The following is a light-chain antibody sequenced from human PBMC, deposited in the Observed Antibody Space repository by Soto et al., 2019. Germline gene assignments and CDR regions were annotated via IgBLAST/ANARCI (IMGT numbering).Light chain of an antibody. V-gene: IGKV3-20*01. CDR3: QQYGSSPRT. CDR1: QSVSSSY. J-gene: IGKJ1*01. CDR2: DAS. Sequence: EIVLTRSPGTLSLSPGERATLSCRASQSVSSSYLAWYQQKPGRAPRLLIYDASSRATGIPDRFSGSGSGTDFTLTISRLEPEDFAVYYCQQYGSSPRTFGQGTKVEIK.